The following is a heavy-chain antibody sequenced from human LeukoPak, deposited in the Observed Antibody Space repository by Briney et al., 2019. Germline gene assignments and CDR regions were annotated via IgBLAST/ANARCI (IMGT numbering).Heavy chain of an antibody. V-gene: IGHV3-66*01. CDR2: IYTGGNT. D-gene: IGHD6-19*01. CDR3: AREERKFDSSGWYEFAFDI. CDR1: GFTVSSNY. Sequence: GGSLRLSCAASGFTVSSNYMSWVRQAPGKGLEWVSAIYTGGNTYYADSVRGRFTISRDNSKNTLYLQMNSLRAEDTAVYYCAREERKFDSSGWYEFAFDIWGQGTMVTVSS. J-gene: IGHJ3*02.